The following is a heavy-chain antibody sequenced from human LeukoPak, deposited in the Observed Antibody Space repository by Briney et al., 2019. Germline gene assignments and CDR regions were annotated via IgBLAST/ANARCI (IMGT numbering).Heavy chain of an antibody. CDR2: IYYSGST. CDR3: ASTNYDFFGYYYMDV. V-gene: IGHV4-59*01. J-gene: IGHJ6*03. D-gene: IGHD3-3*01. Sequence: SETLSLTCTVSGGSISSYYWSWIRQPPGKGLEWIGYIYYSGSTNYNPSLKSRVTISVDTSKNQFSLNLSSVTAADTAVYYCASTNYDFFGYYYMDVWGKGTTVTVSS. CDR1: GGSISSYY.